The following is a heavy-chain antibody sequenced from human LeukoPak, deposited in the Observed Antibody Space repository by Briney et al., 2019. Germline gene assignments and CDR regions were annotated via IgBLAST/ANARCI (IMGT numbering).Heavy chain of an antibody. CDR3: AGAFDYTAAYLHYYYMDV. CDR2: TNPNSGGT. D-gene: IGHD3-16*01. Sequence: GASVKVSCKAPGYTFTGYYMHWVRQAPGQGLEWMGWTNPNSGGTNYEQKFQGKVTMTRDTSISTAYMELSRLRSDDTAVYYCAGAFDYTAAYLHYYYMDVWGKGTTVTVSS. V-gene: IGHV1-2*02. J-gene: IGHJ6*03. CDR1: GYTFTGYY.